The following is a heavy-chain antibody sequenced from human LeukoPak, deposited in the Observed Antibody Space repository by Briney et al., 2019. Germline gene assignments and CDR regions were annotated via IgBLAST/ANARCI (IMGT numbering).Heavy chain of an antibody. J-gene: IGHJ4*02. D-gene: IGHD6-25*01. CDR3: ARLNSGWGIPDY. CDR2: VGATGDT. Sequence: GGSLRLSCSASGFIFSDYDMYWVRQVAGEGLEWVSGVGATGDTSYPDSVKGRFTISRDNAKNSLSLQMNSLRVGDTAIYYCARLNSGWGIPDYWGQGILVAVSS. V-gene: IGHV3-13*01. CDR1: GFIFSDYD.